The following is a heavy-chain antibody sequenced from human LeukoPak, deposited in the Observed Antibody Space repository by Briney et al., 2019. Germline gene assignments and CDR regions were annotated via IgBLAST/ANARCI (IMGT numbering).Heavy chain of an antibody. CDR1: GFTVSTNY. V-gene: IGHV3-66*01. J-gene: IGHJ4*02. CDR2: IYSGGNT. D-gene: IGHD3-16*01. Sequence: PGGSLRLSCAASGFTVSTNYMSWVRQAPGKGLEWVSLIYSGGNTYYADSVKGRFAISRDNSKNSLYLQMNSLRAEDTAVYYCARGFRLVTTWVYFDYWGQGSLVTVSS. CDR3: ARGFRLVTTWVYFDY.